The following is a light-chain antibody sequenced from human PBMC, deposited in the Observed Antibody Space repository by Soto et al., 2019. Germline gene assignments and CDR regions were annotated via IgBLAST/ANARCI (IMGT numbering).Light chain of an antibody. V-gene: IGKV1-6*01. CDR2: AAS. J-gene: IGKJ1*01. CDR1: QAIRSD. Sequence: AVQMTQSPSSLSASVGDRVTITCRASQAIRSDLGWYQMKPGKVPKLLIYAASNLQSGVPSRFIGRGYGTDFTLTISSLQPEDFATYYCLKDYNYPRTFGQETKVDIK. CDR3: LKDYNYPRT.